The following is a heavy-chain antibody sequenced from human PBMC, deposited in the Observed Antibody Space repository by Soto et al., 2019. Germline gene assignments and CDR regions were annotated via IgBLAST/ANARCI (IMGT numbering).Heavy chain of an antibody. V-gene: IGHV5-51*01. D-gene: IGHD6-13*01. J-gene: IGHJ6*02. CDR3: ARHHGSPGSYFGMDV. Sequence: PGESLKISCKGSGYSLTSYWINWVRQMPGKGLEWMGIIYPGDSDTRYSPSFQGQVTISADKSISTAYLQWRSLKASDTAMYYCARHHGSPGSYFGMDVWGQGTTVTVS. CDR2: IYPGDSDT. CDR1: GYSLTSYW.